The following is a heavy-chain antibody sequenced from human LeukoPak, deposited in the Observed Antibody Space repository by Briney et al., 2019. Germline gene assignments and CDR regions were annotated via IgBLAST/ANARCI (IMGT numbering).Heavy chain of an antibody. J-gene: IGHJ4*02. CDR3: ARVSGYSLY. CDR1: GFTFDDYA. V-gene: IGHV3-9*01. CDR2: ISWNSGSI. Sequence: GGSLRLSCAASGFTFDDYAMHWVRQAPGKGLEWVSGISWNSGSIGYADSVKGRFTISRDNAKNSLYLQMNSLRAEDTAVYYCARVSGYSLYWGQGTLVTVSS. D-gene: IGHD5-24*01.